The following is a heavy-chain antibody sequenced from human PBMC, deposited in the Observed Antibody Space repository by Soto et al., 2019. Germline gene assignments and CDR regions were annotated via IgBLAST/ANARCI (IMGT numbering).Heavy chain of an antibody. CDR1: GYTFSSYD. Sequence: QVQLVQSGAEVKKPGASVKVSCKTSGYTFSSYDINWVRQATGQGLEWMGWMNVNSGNTGYAQKFQGRVTMTTDTSKSTAYMELSRLRSEDTAVYYCARGLNRIDYWGQGTLVTVS. V-gene: IGHV1-8*01. CDR3: ARGLNRIDY. CDR2: MNVNSGNT. J-gene: IGHJ4*02.